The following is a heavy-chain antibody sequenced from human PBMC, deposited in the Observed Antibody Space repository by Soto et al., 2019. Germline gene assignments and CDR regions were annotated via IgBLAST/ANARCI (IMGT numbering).Heavy chain of an antibody. J-gene: IGHJ4*02. Sequence: SETLSLTCAVYGGSFSDYFWSWIRQSPGKGLEWIGEINHSGTTNYNPSLKSRVIISIDTSKNQFSLKLNSVTAADTAVYYCARVSSGWWYFDYWGQGTLVTVSS. V-gene: IGHV4-34*01. CDR1: GGSFSDYF. D-gene: IGHD6-19*01. CDR2: INHSGTT. CDR3: ARVSSGWWYFDY.